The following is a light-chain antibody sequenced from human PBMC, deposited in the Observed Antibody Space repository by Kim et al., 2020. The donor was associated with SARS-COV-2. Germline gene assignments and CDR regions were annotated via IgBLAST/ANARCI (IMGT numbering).Light chain of an antibody. Sequence: SSELTQDPAVSVALGQTVRITCQGDNLIGYYASWYQQKPGQAPKAVIYYDNKRPSDIPDRFSGSTSGNTASLTITGAQAEDEADYFCNSRDSSGYHVVFGGGTQLTVL. V-gene: IGLV3-19*01. CDR1: NLIGYY. CDR2: YDN. CDR3: NSRDSSGYHVV. J-gene: IGLJ3*02.